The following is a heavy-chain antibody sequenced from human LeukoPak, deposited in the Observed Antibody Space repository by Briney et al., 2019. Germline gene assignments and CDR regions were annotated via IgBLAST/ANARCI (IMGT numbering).Heavy chain of an antibody. V-gene: IGHV3-11*01. CDR3: ARHYYDSSGYTYYFDY. CDR2: ISSSGSTI. D-gene: IGHD3-22*01. Sequence: GSLRLSCAASGFTFSDYYMSWIRQAPGKGLEWVSYISSSGSTIYYADSVKGRFTISRDNAKNSLYLQMNSLRAEDTAVYYCARHYYDSSGYTYYFDYWGQGTLVTVSS. CDR1: GFTFSDYY. J-gene: IGHJ4*02.